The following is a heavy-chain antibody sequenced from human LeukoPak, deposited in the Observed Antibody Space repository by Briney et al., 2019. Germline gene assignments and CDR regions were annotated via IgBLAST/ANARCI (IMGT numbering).Heavy chain of an antibody. D-gene: IGHD1-1*01. Sequence: GGSLRLSCAASGFTFSSYAMHWVRQAPGKGLEWVAVISYDGSNKYYADSVKGRFTISRDNSKNTLYLQMNSLRAEDTALYYCAKGLERESRLDSWGQGTLVTVSS. CDR2: ISYDGSNK. CDR1: GFTFSSYA. J-gene: IGHJ4*02. CDR3: AKGLERESRLDS. V-gene: IGHV3-30*04.